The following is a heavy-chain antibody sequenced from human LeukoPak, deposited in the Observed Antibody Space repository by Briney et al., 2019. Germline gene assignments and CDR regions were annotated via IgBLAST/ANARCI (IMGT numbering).Heavy chain of an antibody. CDR1: GYTFTSYG. V-gene: IGHV1-18*01. CDR3: ARELRAIVGAPWYMDV. J-gene: IGHJ6*03. D-gene: IGHD1-26*01. CDR2: ISAYNGNT. Sequence: ASVKVSCKASGYTFTSYGISWVRQAPGQGLEWMGWISAYNGNTNYAQKLQGRVTMTTDTSTSTAYMELSRLRSDDTAVYYCARELRAIVGAPWYMDVWGKGTTVTVSS.